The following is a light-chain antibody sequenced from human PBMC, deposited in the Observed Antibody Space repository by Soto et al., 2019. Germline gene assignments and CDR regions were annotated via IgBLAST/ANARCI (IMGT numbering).Light chain of an antibody. CDR1: SSNIGAGYD. CDR3: SSFAGSPVV. V-gene: IGLV1-40*01. CDR2: GNS. J-gene: IGLJ2*01. Sequence: QSVLTQPPSVSGAPGQRVTISCTGSSSNIGAGYDVHWYQQLPGTAPKLLIYGNSNRPSGVPDRFSGSKSGTSASLATTGLQAEDEADYYCSSFAGSPVVFGGGTKLTVL.